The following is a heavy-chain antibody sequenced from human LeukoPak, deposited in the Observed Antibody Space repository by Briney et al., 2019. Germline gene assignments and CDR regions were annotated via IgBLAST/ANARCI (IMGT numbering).Heavy chain of an antibody. J-gene: IGHJ4*02. CDR1: GFTIWRSY. Sequence: GGSLRPSCATSGFTIWRSYMSWVRQAPGKGLEWVSVIYSGGDTIHADSVKGRFSISRDSSNVYLQMNSLRPEDTAVYYCVRAGHHSGNTDALFLPFDYWGQGTRVTVSS. CDR2: IYSGGDT. V-gene: IGHV3-53*01. D-gene: IGHD2/OR15-2a*01. CDR3: VRAGHHSGNTDALFLPFDY.